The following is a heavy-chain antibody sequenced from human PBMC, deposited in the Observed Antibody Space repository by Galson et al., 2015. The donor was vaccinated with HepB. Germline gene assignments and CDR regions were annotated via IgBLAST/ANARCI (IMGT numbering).Heavy chain of an antibody. D-gene: IGHD3-22*01. J-gene: IGHJ4*02. CDR2: ISSSSSYI. Sequence: SLRLSCAASGFTFSSYSMNWVRQAPGKGLEWVSSISSSSSYIYYADSVKGRFTISRDNAKNSLYLQMNSLRAEDTAVYYCARDPGSLWGYDSSGYYFDYWGQGTLVTVSS. V-gene: IGHV3-21*01. CDR3: ARDPGSLWGYDSSGYYFDY. CDR1: GFTFSSYS.